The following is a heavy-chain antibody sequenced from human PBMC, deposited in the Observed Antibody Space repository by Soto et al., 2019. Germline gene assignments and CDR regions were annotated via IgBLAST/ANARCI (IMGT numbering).Heavy chain of an antibody. V-gene: IGHV4-30-2*01. CDR3: ARELIIGGNWFDP. CDR2: IYHSGST. Sequence: SETLSLTCAVYGGSFSGYSWSWIRQPPGKGLEWIGYIYHSGSTYYNPSLKSRVTISVDRSKNQFSLKLSSVTAADTAVYYCARELIIGGNWFDPWGQGTLVTVSS. CDR1: GGSFSGYS. D-gene: IGHD2-8*01. J-gene: IGHJ5*02.